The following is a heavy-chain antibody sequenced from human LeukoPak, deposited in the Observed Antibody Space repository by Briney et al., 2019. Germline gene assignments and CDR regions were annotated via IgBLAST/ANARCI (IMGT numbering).Heavy chain of an antibody. CDR1: GFTFSSYA. V-gene: IGHV3-21*04. J-gene: IGHJ4*02. D-gene: IGHD7-27*01. CDR3: ARGPPNWGYDY. CDR2: ISSSSSYI. Sequence: GGSLRLSCAASGFTFSSYAMSWVRQAPGKGLEWVSSISSSSSYIYYADSVKGRFTISRDNSKNTLYLQMNSLRSDDTAVYYCARGPPNWGYDYWGPGTLVTVSS.